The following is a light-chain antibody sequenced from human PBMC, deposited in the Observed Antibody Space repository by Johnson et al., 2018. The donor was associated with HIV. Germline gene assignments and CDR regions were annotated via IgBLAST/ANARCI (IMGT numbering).Light chain of an antibody. J-gene: IGLJ1*01. CDR1: SSTIGINY. CDR3: GTWDTSLSGGGV. Sequence: QSVLTQPPSVSAAPGQKVTISCSGSSSTIGINYISWYQLLPGTPPKLLIFKNNERPSGIPDRFSGSKSGTSATLGITGLQPGDAGDYYCGTWDTSLSGGGVFGTGTKVTVL. CDR2: KNN. V-gene: IGLV1-51*02.